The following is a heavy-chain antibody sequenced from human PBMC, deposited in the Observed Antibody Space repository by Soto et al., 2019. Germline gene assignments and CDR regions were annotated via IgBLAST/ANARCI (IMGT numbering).Heavy chain of an antibody. CDR3: ASRDPGTSVDY. D-gene: IGHD1-7*01. CDR2: IYRTGST. V-gene: IGHV4-4*02. J-gene: IGHJ4*02. Sequence: SETLSLTCAVSGGSFTSNNWWTCVRQPPGQGLEWIGEIYRTGSTNYNPSLKSRVTISLGKSENQFSLKVTSLTAADTAVYYCASRDPGTSVDYWGQGTLVTVSS. CDR1: GGSFTSNNW.